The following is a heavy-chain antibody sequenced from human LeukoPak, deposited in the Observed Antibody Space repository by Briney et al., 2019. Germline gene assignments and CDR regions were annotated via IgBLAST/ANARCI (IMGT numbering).Heavy chain of an antibody. CDR3: ARSAGHFDY. CDR1: GDSLSSNSAA. V-gene: IGHV6-1*01. CDR2: TYYRPKWHN. J-gene: IGHJ4*02. Sequence: SQTLSLTCVISGDSLSSNSAAWNWIRQSPSRGLEWLGRTYYRPKWHNDYTLSVKSRITINPDTSKNQFSLQLNSVTPEDMAVYYCARSAGHFDYWGQGTLVTVSS.